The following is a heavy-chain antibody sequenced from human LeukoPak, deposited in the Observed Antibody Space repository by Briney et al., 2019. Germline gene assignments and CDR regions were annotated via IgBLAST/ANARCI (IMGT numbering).Heavy chain of an antibody. CDR2: IKQDGSEK. V-gene: IGHV3-7*01. CDR1: GFTFSSYW. CDR3: ARGLAAAQYYFDY. J-gene: IGHJ4*02. D-gene: IGHD6-13*01. Sequence: QPGGCLRLSCAASGFTFSSYWMSWVRQAPGKGLEWVANIKQDGSEKYYVDSVKGRFTISRDNAKNSLYLQMNSLRAEDTAVYYCARGLAAAQYYFDYWGQGTLVTVSS.